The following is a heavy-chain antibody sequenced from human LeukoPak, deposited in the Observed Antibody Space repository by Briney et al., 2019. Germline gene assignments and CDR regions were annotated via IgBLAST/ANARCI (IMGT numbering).Heavy chain of an antibody. CDR2: IRYDGSNK. J-gene: IGHJ6*03. CDR1: GFTFSGYG. V-gene: IGHV3-30*02. Sequence: PGGSLRLSCAASGFTFSGYGMHWVRQAPGKGLEWVAFIRYDGSNKYYADSVKGRITIYRDNSKNTLYLQMNSLRAEDTAVYYCARDRGSGSYKSDYYYMDVWGKGTTVTISS. CDR3: ARDRGSGSYKSDYYYMDV. D-gene: IGHD1-26*01.